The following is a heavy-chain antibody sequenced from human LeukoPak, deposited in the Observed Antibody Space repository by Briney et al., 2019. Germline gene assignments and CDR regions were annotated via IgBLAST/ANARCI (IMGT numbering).Heavy chain of an antibody. CDR3: ARGPYYYDSSGYYHDY. J-gene: IGHJ4*02. CDR2: MNPNSGNT. Sequence: GASVKVSCTASGYTFTSYGISWVRQATGQGLEWMGWMNPNSGNTGYAQKFQGRVTMTRNTSISTAYMELSSLRSEDTAVYYCARGPYYYDSSGYYHDYWGQGSLVTVSS. CDR1: GYTFTSYG. D-gene: IGHD3-22*01. V-gene: IGHV1-8*01.